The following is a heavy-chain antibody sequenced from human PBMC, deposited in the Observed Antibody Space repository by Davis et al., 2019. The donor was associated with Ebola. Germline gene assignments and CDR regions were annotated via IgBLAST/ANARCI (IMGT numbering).Heavy chain of an antibody. V-gene: IGHV4-59*08. J-gene: IGHJ6*04. Sequence: SETLSLTCSVSGGSISYYYWSWIRQPPGKGLEWIGYIYYSGSTNYNPSLKSRVTISVDTSKNQFSLRLNTVTAADTAVYYCARHPGMDVWGKGTTVTVSS. CDR2: IYYSGST. CDR1: GGSISYYY. CDR3: ARHPGMDV.